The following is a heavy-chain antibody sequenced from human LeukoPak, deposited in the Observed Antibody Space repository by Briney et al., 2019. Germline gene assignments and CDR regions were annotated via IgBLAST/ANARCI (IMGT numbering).Heavy chain of an antibody. CDR1: GGSISTYY. CDR2: IHYSGNT. D-gene: IGHD4-17*01. CDR3: ARDQDADSGIWFDP. J-gene: IGHJ5*02. Sequence: SETLSLTCTVSGGSISTYYWNWIRQPPGKGLEWVGYIHYSGNTNCNPSLKNQVTISVDTSKNQFSLKLTSVTAEDTAVYYCARDQDADSGIWFDPWGQGTLVTVSS. V-gene: IGHV4-59*01.